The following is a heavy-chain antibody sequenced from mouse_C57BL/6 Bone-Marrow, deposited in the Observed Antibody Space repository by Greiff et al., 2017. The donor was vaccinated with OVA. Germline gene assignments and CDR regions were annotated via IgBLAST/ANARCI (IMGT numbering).Heavy chain of an antibody. V-gene: IGHV1-7*01. Sequence: VQLQQSGAELAKPGASVKLSCKASGYTFTSYWMHWVKQRPGQGLEWIGYINPSSGYTKYNQKFKDKATLTADKSSSTAYLQLSSLTYEDSAVYYCALDSSGYVGFAYWGQGTLVTVSA. J-gene: IGHJ3*01. D-gene: IGHD3-2*02. CDR2: INPSSGYT. CDR3: ALDSSGYVGFAY. CDR1: GYTFTSYW.